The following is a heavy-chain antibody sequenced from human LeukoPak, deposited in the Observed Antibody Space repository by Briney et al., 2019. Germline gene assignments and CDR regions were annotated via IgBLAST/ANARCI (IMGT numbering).Heavy chain of an antibody. CDR1: GYSISSGYY. Sequence: PSETLSLTCAVSGYSISSGYYWGWIRQPPGKGLEWIGSIHHSGSTYYNPSLKSRVTISLDKSKNQFSLKLSSVTAADTAVYYCARDLLSSSWSDYWGQGTLVTVSS. D-gene: IGHD6-13*01. J-gene: IGHJ4*02. CDR3: ARDLLSSSWSDY. V-gene: IGHV4-38-2*02. CDR2: IHHSGST.